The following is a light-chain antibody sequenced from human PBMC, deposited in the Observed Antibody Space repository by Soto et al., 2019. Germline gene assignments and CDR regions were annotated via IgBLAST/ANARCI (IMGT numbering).Light chain of an antibody. CDR3: QQYDTTLAPT. CDR2: WAS. J-gene: IGKJ4*01. CDR1: LSVFYSSNNQNY. Sequence: DIVMTQSPDSLTVSLGERATINCKSSLSVFYSSNNQNYLAWYQHKPGQPPKLLIYWASTRESGVPDRFSGSESGTDFDLTISSLQAEDVAVHYCQQYDTTLAPTFGGGTKVEIK. V-gene: IGKV4-1*01.